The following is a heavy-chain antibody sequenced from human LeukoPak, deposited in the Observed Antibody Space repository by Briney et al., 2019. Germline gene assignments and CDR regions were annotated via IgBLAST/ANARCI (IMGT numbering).Heavy chain of an antibody. V-gene: IGHV1-24*01. CDR3: ATGDCSSTSCLGNDGEYYYGMDV. J-gene: IGHJ6*02. CDR2: FDPEDGET. CDR1: GNTLTELS. Sequence: ASVKVSCKVSGNTLTELSMHWVRQAPGRGLEWMGGFDPEDGETIYAQRFQGRVTMTEDTSTDTAYMELSSLRSEDTAVYYCATGDCSSTSCLGNDGEYYYGMDVWGQGTTVTVSS. D-gene: IGHD2-2*01.